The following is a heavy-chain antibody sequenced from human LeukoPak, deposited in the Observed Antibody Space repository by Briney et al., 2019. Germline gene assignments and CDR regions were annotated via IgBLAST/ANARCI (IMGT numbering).Heavy chain of an antibody. CDR2: IGYSGSDI. Sequence: GGSLRLSCAASGFTFSSFGMHWVRQAPGEGLEWVAYIGYSGSDIYYADSVKGRFTISRDNSKNTVHLQLSSLRAADTALYSCARDLAERKYYIAFWGQGTLVTVSS. V-gene: IGHV3-30*02. D-gene: IGHD2-21*01. CDR1: GFTFSSFG. J-gene: IGHJ4*02. CDR3: ARDLAERKYYIAF.